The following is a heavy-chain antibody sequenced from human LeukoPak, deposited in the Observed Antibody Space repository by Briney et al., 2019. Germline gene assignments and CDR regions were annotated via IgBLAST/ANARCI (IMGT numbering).Heavy chain of an antibody. Sequence: GASVKLSCKASGYTFTGYYIHWVRHAPGQGLERMGWISPNSGGTNYAQKFQGRVTMTRDTSISTAYMELSRLRSDDTAVYYCARDSGEVVVVPAAPFDPWGQGTLVTVSS. CDR1: GYTFTGYY. CDR2: ISPNSGGT. V-gene: IGHV1-2*02. J-gene: IGHJ5*02. CDR3: ARDSGEVVVVPAAPFDP. D-gene: IGHD2-2*01.